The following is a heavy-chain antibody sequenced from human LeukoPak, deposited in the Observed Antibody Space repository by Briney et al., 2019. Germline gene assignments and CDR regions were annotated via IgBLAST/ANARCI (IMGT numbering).Heavy chain of an antibody. CDR1: GGTFSSYA. D-gene: IGHD6-13*01. V-gene: IGHV1-69*04. J-gene: IGHJ4*02. Sequence: SVKVSCKASGGTFSSYAISWVRQAPGQGLEWMGRIIPILGIANYAQKFQGRVTITADKSTSTAYMELSSLRSEDTTVYYCARLAAGSLYWGQGTLVTVSS. CDR2: IIPILGIA. CDR3: ARLAAGSLY.